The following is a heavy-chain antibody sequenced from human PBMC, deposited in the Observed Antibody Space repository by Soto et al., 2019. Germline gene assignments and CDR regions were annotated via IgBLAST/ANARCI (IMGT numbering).Heavy chain of an antibody. CDR1: GYSFTSYW. CDR3: ARLPSGYTSDDAFDI. V-gene: IGHV5-10-1*01. Sequence: GESLKISCKGSGYSFTSYWISWVRQMPGKGLEWMGRIDPSDSYTHYSPSFQGHVTISADKSISTAYLQWSSLKASDTAMYYCARLPSGYTSDDAFDIWGQGTMVTVSS. CDR2: IDPSDSYT. D-gene: IGHD3-3*01. J-gene: IGHJ3*02.